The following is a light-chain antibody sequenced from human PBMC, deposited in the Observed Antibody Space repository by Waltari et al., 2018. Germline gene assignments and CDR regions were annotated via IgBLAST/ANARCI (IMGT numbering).Light chain of an antibody. J-gene: IGLJ3*02. Sequence: QSALTQPASVSGSPGQSITISCTGTTSDVGNYNLVSWYQQVPGRAPKLMIYENSRRPSDIFHRFTGSKSGNTASLTISGLQAEDEADYYCCSFASSRTWVFGGGTKLTVL. CDR3: CSFASSRTWV. CDR2: ENS. V-gene: IGLV2-23*01. CDR1: TSDVGNYNL.